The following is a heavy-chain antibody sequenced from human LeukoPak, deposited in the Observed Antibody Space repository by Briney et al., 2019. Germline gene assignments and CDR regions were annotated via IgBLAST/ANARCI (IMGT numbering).Heavy chain of an antibody. CDR2: IYYSGST. D-gene: IGHD6-6*01. V-gene: IGHV4-59*11. CDR3: ARDWEPRSSSGWFDP. CDR1: GGSISSHY. Sequence: SETLSLTCTVSGGSISSHYWSWVRQPPGKGLEWIGYIYYSGSTNYNPSLKSRVTISVDTSKNQFSLKLSSVTAADTAVYYCARDWEPRSSSGWFDPWGQGTLVTVSS. J-gene: IGHJ5*02.